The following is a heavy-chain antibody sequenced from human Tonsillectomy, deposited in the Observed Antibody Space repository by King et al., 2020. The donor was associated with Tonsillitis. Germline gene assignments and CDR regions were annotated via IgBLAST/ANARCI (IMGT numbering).Heavy chain of an antibody. J-gene: IGHJ6*03. Sequence: VQLVESGGGVVQPGRSLRLSCAASGFTFSSYGMHWVRQAPGKGLEWGAVISYDGSIKYYADSVKGRFTISRDNSKNTLYLQVNSLRAEDTAVYFCAKEGEVVPAAIWGYYYYYMDVWGKGTTVTVSS. CDR3: AKEGEVVPAAIWGYYYYYMDV. CDR2: ISYDGSIK. D-gene: IGHD2-2*02. CDR1: GFTFSSYG. V-gene: IGHV3-30*18.